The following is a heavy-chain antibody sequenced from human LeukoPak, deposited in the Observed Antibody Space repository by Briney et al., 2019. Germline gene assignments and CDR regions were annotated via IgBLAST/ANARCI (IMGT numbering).Heavy chain of an antibody. CDR1: GFIFSTYG. CDR2: IRHDGSIK. Sequence: GGSLRLSCAASGFIFSTYGMYWVRQAPGKGLEWVAFIRHDGSIKNYADSVKGRSTISRDNSKNTLYLQMNGLRAEDTAVYYCATGRGFDPWGQGTLVTVSS. CDR3: ATGRGFDP. J-gene: IGHJ5*02. V-gene: IGHV3-30*02.